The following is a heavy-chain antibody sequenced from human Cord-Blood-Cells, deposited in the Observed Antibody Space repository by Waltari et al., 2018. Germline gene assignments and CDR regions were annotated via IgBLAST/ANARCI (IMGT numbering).Heavy chain of an antibody. CDR1: GFAFSSSG. V-gene: IGHV3-33*01. CDR2: IWYDGSNK. Sequence: QVQLVESGGGVVQPGRSLRLSCAASGFAFSSSGMHWVRQAPGKGLEWVAVIWYDGSNKYYADSVKGRFTISRDNSKNTLYLQMNSLRAEDTAVYYCARDPGGNYGDYWGQGTLVTVSS. CDR3: ARDPGGNYGDY. D-gene: IGHD1-7*01. J-gene: IGHJ4*02.